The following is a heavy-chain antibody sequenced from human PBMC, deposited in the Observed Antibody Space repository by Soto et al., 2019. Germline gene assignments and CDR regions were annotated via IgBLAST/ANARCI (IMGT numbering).Heavy chain of an antibody. V-gene: IGHV3-30*18. Sequence: QVQLVESGGGAVQPGRSLGLSCAASGFTFSTYGMHWVRQAPGKGLEWVAVISNDGRKKYYADPVKGRFTISRDNSKNTLYLQMNSLRAEDTAVYYCAKDMPLVGFLTYYYDTSGYYRLFDSWGQGTLVTVSS. CDR1: GFTFSTYG. CDR2: ISNDGRKK. CDR3: AKDMPLVGFLTYYYDTSGYYRLFDS. D-gene: IGHD3-22*01. J-gene: IGHJ4*02.